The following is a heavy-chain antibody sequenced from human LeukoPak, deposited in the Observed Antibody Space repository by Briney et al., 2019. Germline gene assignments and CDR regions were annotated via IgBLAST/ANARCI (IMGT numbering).Heavy chain of an antibody. Sequence: GGSLRLSCAASGFTFSSYAMSWVRQAPGKGLEWVSAISGSGGSTYYADSVKGRFTISRDNSKNTLYLQMNSLRAEDTAVYYCARARGGVYSSSWYQLDYWGQGTLVTVSS. V-gene: IGHV3-23*01. CDR2: ISGSGGST. CDR3: ARARGGVYSSSWYQLDY. D-gene: IGHD6-13*01. CDR1: GFTFSSYA. J-gene: IGHJ4*02.